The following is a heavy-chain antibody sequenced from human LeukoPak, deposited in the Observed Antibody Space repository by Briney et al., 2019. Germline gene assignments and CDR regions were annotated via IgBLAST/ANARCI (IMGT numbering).Heavy chain of an antibody. Sequence: SGGSLRLSCAASGYTFNTHDMSWVRQAPGKGLEWVSVISGDGGSTFYADSVKGRFTISRDNSKNTLYLQMNSLRAEDTAVYYCAKDMGDISMVSGDWGQGAMVSVSS. V-gene: IGHV3-23*01. D-gene: IGHD3-16*01. J-gene: IGHJ4*02. CDR1: GYTFNTHD. CDR2: ISGDGGST. CDR3: AKDMGDISMVSGD.